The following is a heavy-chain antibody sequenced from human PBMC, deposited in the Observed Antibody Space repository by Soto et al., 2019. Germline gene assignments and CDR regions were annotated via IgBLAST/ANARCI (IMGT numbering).Heavy chain of an antibody. J-gene: IGHJ4*02. CDR3: ARVKDPYTLFDY. V-gene: IGHV4-31*03. Sequence: SLTCTVSGGSISSGGYYWSWIRQHPGKGLEWIGYIYYSGSTYYNPSLKSRVTISVDTSKNQFSLKLSSVTAADTAVYYCARVKDPYTLFDYWGQGTLVTVSS. CDR2: IYYSGST. CDR1: GGSISSGGYY.